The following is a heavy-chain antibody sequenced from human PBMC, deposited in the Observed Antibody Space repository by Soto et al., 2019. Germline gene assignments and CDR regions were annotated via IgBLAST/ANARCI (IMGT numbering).Heavy chain of an antibody. CDR1: GFTFNNAW. V-gene: IGHV3-15*07. Sequence: EVQLVESGGGLVKPGGSLRLSCAASGFTFNNAWMNWVRQAPGKGLEWVGRIKSKADGGTTDYSAAVKGRFTISRDDSENTLYLKMNSLTTEDTAVYYCTNHLSWILSYWGQGTLVTVSS. D-gene: IGHD3-16*02. CDR3: TNHLSWILSY. J-gene: IGHJ4*02. CDR2: IKSKADGGTT.